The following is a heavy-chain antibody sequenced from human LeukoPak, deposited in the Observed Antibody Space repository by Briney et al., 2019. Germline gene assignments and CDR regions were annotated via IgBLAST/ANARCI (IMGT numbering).Heavy chain of an antibody. D-gene: IGHD6-6*01. CDR3: ARGLAARARIPRYFDL. V-gene: IGHV4-59*12. CDR2: IYHSGST. CDR1: GGSISSYY. J-gene: IGHJ2*01. Sequence: SETLSLTCTVSGGSISSYYWSWIRQPPGKGLEWIGYIYHSGSTYYNPSLKSRVTISVDRSKNQFSLKLSSVTAADTAVYYCARGLAARARIPRYFDLWGRGTLVTVSS.